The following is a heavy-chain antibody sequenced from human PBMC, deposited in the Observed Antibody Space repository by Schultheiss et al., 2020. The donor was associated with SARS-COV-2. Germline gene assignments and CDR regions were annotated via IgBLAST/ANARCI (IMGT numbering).Heavy chain of an antibody. V-gene: IGHV4-34*01. D-gene: IGHD6-13*01. J-gene: IGHJ5*02. CDR1: GGSFSGYY. CDR3: AREGEKAAAGTRGWFDP. Sequence: SQTLSLTCAVYGGSFSGYYWSWIRQPPGKGLEWIGEINHSGSTNYNPSLKSRVTISVDKSKNQFSLKLSSVTAADTAVYYCAREGEKAAAGTRGWFDPWGQGTLVTVSS. CDR2: INHSGST.